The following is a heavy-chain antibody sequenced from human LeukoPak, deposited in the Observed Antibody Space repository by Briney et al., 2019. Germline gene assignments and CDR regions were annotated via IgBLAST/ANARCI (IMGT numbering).Heavy chain of an antibody. J-gene: IGHJ3*02. D-gene: IGHD2-15*01. CDR3: ARQQYSDAFDI. Sequence: SETLSLTCPVSGGSISSYYWSWLRQPPGKGLEWIGYIYYRGSTNYIHYLKSRVTISVDTSKNQFSLKLSSVTAADTAVYYCARQQYSDAFDIWGQGTMVTVSS. CDR2: IYYRGST. CDR1: GGSISSYY. V-gene: IGHV4-59*08.